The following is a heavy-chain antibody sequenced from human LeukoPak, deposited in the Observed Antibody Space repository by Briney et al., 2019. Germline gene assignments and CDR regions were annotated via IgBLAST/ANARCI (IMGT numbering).Heavy chain of an antibody. V-gene: IGHV4-39*07. CDR3: ARDGRYYYAFDI. CDR1: GGSISSSSYY. D-gene: IGHD1-26*01. CDR2: IYYSGTT. Sequence: SETLSLTCTVSGGSISSSSYYWGWIRQPPGKGLEWIGSIYYSGTTYYNPSLKSRVSISVDTSKNQFSLKLSSVTAADTAVYYCARDGRYYYAFDIWGQGTMVTVSS. J-gene: IGHJ3*02.